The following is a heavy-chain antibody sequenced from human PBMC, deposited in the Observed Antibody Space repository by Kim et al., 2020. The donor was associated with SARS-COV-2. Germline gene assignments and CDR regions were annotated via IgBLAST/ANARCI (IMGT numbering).Heavy chain of an antibody. CDR2: INYSGGT. J-gene: IGHJ2*01. CDR1: GGSISRSSNY. V-gene: IGHV4-39*02. CDR3: AWAGPQDWYFYL. Sequence: SETLSLTCTVSGGSISRSSNYWAWIRHPPGMGLEWFGRINYSGGTYSNPSPKRRVTLSVATSKNNFSLNLMSVTAADTAAYYCAWAGPQDWYFYLWGRGT.